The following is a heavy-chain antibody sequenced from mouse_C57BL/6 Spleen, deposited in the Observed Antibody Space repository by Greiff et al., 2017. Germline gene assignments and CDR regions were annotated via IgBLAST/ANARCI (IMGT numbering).Heavy chain of an antibody. J-gene: IGHJ4*01. CDR3: ARPNWDGYYYAMDY. D-gene: IGHD4-1*01. Sequence: EVKLVESGGGLVKPGGSLKLSCAASGFTFSDYGLHWVRQAPAKGLEWVAYISSGSSTIYYADTVKGRFTISRDNAKNTLFLQMTSLRSEDTAMYYCARPNWDGYYYAMDYWGQGTSVTVSS. CDR1: GFTFSDYG. CDR2: ISSGSSTI. V-gene: IGHV5-17*01.